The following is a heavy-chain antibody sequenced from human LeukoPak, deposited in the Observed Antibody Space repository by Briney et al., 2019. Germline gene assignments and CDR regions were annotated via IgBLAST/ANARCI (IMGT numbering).Heavy chain of an antibody. CDR2: IIPIFGTA. Sequence: ASVKVSCKASGGTFSSYAISWVRQAPGQGLEWMGGIIPIFGTANYAQKFQGRVTITADESTSTAYMELSSLRSEDTAVYYCAREKTDAFDIWGQGTMVTVSS. V-gene: IGHV1-69*13. CDR3: AREKTDAFDI. CDR1: GGTFSSYA. J-gene: IGHJ3*02.